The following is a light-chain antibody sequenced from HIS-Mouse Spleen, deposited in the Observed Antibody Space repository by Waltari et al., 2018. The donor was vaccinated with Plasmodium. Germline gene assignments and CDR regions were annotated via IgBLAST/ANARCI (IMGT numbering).Light chain of an antibody. CDR2: DAS. Sequence: DIQMTQSPSSLSASVGDRVTITCQASQDISHYLNWYQQKPGKAPKLLIYDASNLETGVPSRFSGSGSGTDFTFTISSLQPEDIATYYCQQYDNLPPLFTFGPGTKVDIK. J-gene: IGKJ3*01. CDR3: QQYDNLPPLFT. V-gene: IGKV1-33*01. CDR1: QDISHY.